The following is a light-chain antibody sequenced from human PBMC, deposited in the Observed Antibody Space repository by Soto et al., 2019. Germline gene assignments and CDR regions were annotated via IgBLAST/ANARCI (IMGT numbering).Light chain of an antibody. V-gene: IGKV1-13*02. J-gene: IGKJ4*01. Sequence: AIQLTQSPSSLSASVGDRVTITCRASQGISSALAWYQQKPGKAPKLLIYDASSLESGVPSRFSGSGSVTDFTLTISSLQPGDFATYYCQQFNSYPLTFGGGTEVEIK. CDR3: QQFNSYPLT. CDR1: QGISSA. CDR2: DAS.